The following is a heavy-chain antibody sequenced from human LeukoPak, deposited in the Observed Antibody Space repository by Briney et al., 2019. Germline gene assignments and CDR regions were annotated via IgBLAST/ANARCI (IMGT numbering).Heavy chain of an antibody. Sequence: GGSLRLSCATAGFTFSSYAMSWVRQAPGRGLEWVSAIGGSGSRAGYTYYADSVKGRFTISRDNARNSLFLQMNSLRAEDTAVYYCARYYKDCSSTICFVYYWYFDVWGRGTLVTVSS. J-gene: IGHJ2*01. V-gene: IGHV3-23*01. D-gene: IGHD2-2*01. CDR2: IGGSGSRAGYT. CDR1: GFTFSSYA. CDR3: ARYYKDCSSTICFVYYWYFDV.